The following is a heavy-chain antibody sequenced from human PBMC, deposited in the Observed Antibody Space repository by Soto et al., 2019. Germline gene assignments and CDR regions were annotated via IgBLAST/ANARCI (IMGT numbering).Heavy chain of an antibody. CDR3: ARAGGYCSGGSWYRGGGRPFVI. J-gene: IGHJ3*02. D-gene: IGHD2-15*01. CDR1: GGSISSGGYY. CDR2: IYYSGST. V-gene: IGHV4-31*03. Sequence: PSETLSLTCTVSGGSISSGGYYWSWIRQHPGKGLEWIGYIYYSGSTYYNPSLKSRVTISVDTSKNQFSLKLSSVTAADTAVYYCARAGGYCSGGSWYRGGGRPFVIWGQGTMVTVSS.